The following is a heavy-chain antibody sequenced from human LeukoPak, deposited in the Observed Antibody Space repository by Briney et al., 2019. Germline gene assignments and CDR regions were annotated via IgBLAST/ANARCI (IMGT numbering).Heavy chain of an antibody. CDR1: GFTFSSYA. Sequence: GGSLRLSCAASGFTFSSYAMHWVRQAPGKGLEWVAVISYDGSNKYYADSVKGRFTISRDNSKNTLYLQMNSLRAEDTAVYYCARANRQQWLVTPFDYWGQGTLVTVSS. V-gene: IGHV3-30*04. CDR2: ISYDGSNK. CDR3: ARANRQQWLVTPFDY. D-gene: IGHD6-19*01. J-gene: IGHJ4*02.